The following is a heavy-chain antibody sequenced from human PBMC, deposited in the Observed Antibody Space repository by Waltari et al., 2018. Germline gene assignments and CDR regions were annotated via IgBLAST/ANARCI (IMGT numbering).Heavy chain of an antibody. Sequence: EVQLVESGGGLVQPGGSLRLSCAASGFTFNIYSMNWVRQAPGKGLEWVSYISGIGSIIYSADSVRGRFTISRDNAKNSLYLQMNSLRAEDTAVYFCARAIATAAYYYDGMDVWGQGTTVTVSS. CDR3: ARAIATAAYYYDGMDV. D-gene: IGHD6-13*01. V-gene: IGHV3-48*01. CDR2: ISGIGSII. J-gene: IGHJ6*02. CDR1: GFTFNIYS.